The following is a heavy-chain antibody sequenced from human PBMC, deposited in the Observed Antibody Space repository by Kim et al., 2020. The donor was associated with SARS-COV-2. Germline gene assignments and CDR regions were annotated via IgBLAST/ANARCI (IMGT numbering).Heavy chain of an antibody. CDR3: ARAPRGYGYDY. CDR1: GFIFSDSW. J-gene: IGHJ4*02. Sequence: GGSLRLSCAASGFIFSDSWMSWVRQLPGKGLEWVATMNEDGSEKYYVGSVKGRFTISKDNAKNSLYLQMNSLRAEDTAVYYCARAPRGYGYDYWGQGTLVSVSA. CDR2: MNEDGSEK. V-gene: IGHV3-7*01. D-gene: IGHD5-12*01.